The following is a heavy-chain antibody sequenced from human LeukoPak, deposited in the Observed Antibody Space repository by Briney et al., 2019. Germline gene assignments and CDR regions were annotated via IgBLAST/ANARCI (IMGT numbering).Heavy chain of an antibody. CDR3: AREGCSSDSCFYYFDY. V-gene: IGHV1-46*01. Sequence: ASVKGSCKASGYTFTSYYMHWVRQAPGQGLEWMGIINPSGGSTSYAQKFQGRVTMTRDTSTSTVYMELSSLRSEDTAVYYCAREGCSSDSCFYYFDYWGQGTLVTVSS. CDR2: INPSGGST. CDR1: GYTFTSYY. J-gene: IGHJ4*02. D-gene: IGHD2-15*01.